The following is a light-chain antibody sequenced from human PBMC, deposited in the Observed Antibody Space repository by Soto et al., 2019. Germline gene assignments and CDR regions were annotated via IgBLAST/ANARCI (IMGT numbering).Light chain of an antibody. CDR1: QSVSSN. CDR3: QQYKNWPLT. CDR2: GAS. J-gene: IGKJ4*01. Sequence: EIVMTQSPATMSVSPGERATLSCRASQSVSSNFAWYQQKPGQAPRLLIYGASTRATGIPARFSGSGSGTEFTLTISSLQSEDFAIYYCQQYKNWPLTFGGGTKLEIK. V-gene: IGKV3-15*01.